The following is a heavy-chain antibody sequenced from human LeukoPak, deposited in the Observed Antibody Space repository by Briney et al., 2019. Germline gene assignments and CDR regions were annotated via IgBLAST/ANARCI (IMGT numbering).Heavy chain of an antibody. CDR2: IYHSGST. J-gene: IGHJ4*02. V-gene: IGHV4-38-2*02. D-gene: IGHD1-26*01. CDR1: GYSISSGYY. Sequence: PSETLSLTCSVSGYSISSGYYWGWIRQPPGKGLEWIGSIYHSGSTYYNPSLKSRVTISVDTSKNQFSLKLSSVTAADTAVYYCARGQDTAGASDYWGQGTLVTVSS. CDR3: ARGQDTAGASDY.